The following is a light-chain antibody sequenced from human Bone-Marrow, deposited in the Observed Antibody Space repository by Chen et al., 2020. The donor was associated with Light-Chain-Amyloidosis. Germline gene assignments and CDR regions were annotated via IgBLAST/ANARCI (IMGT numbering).Light chain of an antibody. CDR1: SSDVGGDNH. V-gene: IGLV2-14*01. CDR2: EDT. CDR3: SSYTITNTLV. Sequence: QSALTQPASVSGSPGQSITISCTGTSSDVGGDNHVSWYQQHPDKAPKLMIYEDTNRPSWVPDRFSGSKSANTASLTISGLQTEDEADYFCSSYTITNTLVFGSGTRVTVL. J-gene: IGLJ1*01.